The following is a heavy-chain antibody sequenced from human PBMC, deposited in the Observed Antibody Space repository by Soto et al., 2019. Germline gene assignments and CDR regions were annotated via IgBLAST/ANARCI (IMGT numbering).Heavy chain of an antibody. J-gene: IGHJ6*02. D-gene: IGHD4-4*01. Sequence: PSETLSLTCAVSGGSISSSNWWSWVRQPPGKGLEWIGEIYHSGSTNYNPSLKSRVTISVDKSKNQFSLKLSSVTAADTAVYYCARAYSNYLYYYYGMDVWGQGTTVTVSS. CDR3: ARAYSNYLYYYYGMDV. V-gene: IGHV4-4*02. CDR2: IYHSGST. CDR1: GGSISSSNW.